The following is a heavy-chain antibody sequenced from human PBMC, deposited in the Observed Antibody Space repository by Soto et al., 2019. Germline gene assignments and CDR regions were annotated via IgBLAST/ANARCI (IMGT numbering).Heavy chain of an antibody. CDR2: ISAYNGNT. Sequence: QVQLVQSGAEVKKPGASVKVSCKASGYTFTSYGISWVRQAPGQGLEWMGWISAYNGNTNYAQKLQGRVTMTTDTSTSKAYMELRSLRSDDTAVYYCARDGATVVNSYYYYGMDVWGQGTTVTVSS. CDR3: ARDGATVVNSYYYYGMDV. CDR1: GYTFTSYG. V-gene: IGHV1-18*01. J-gene: IGHJ6*02. D-gene: IGHD4-17*01.